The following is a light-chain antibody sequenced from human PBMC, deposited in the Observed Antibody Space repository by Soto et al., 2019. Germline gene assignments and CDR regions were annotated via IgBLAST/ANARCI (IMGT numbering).Light chain of an antibody. Sequence: QSVLTQPASVSGSPGQSITISCTGTSSDVGGYNYVSWYQQLPGKAPKLMISEVSNRPSGVSNRFSGSKSGNTASLTISGLQTEDEADYYCSSYTSSSTLVFGGGTKVTVL. J-gene: IGLJ2*01. V-gene: IGLV2-14*01. CDR1: SSDVGGYNY. CDR2: EVS. CDR3: SSYTSSSTLV.